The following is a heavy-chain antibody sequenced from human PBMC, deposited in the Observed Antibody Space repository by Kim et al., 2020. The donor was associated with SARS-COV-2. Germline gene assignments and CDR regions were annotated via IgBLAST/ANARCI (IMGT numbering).Heavy chain of an antibody. J-gene: IGHJ4*02. V-gene: IGHV1-2*02. D-gene: IGHD2-2*01. Sequence: NYAKKFQGRVTMTRDTAISTAYMEVRRLRPDDTAVYYCARDGGTSSWFFDFWGQGIPVTVSS. CDR3: ARDGGTSSWFFDF.